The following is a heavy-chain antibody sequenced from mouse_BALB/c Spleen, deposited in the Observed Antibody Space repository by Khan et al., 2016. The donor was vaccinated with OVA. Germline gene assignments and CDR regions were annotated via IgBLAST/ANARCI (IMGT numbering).Heavy chain of an antibody. D-gene: IGHD1-2*01. CDR3: ARTARIKY. J-gene: IGHJ2*01. CDR2: ISYRGST. Sequence: EVQLQESGPGLVKPSQSLSLTCTVTGYSITSGYGWNWIRQFPGNKLEWMGYISYRGSTNNNPSLKSRISITRDTSKNQFFLQLNSVTTEDTATYYCARTARIKYWGQGTTLTVSS. V-gene: IGHV3-2*02. CDR1: GYSITSGYG.